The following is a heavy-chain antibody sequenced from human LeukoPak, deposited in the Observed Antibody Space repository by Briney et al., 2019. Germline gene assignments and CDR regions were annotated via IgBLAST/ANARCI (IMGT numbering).Heavy chain of an antibody. CDR3: ARVRLRYFDWLSPFYFDY. CDR1: GGSISGSSYY. D-gene: IGHD3-9*01. V-gene: IGHV4-39*07. CDR2: IYYSGRT. J-gene: IGHJ4*02. Sequence: SETLSLTCAVSGGSISGSSYYWGWIRQPPGKKLEWIGSIYYSGRTYYNPSLKSRVTISVDTSKKQFSLKLSSVTAADTAVYYCARVRLRYFDWLSPFYFDYWGQGTLVTVSS.